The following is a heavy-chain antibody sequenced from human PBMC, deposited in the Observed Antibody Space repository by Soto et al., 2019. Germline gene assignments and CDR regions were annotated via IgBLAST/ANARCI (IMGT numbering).Heavy chain of an antibody. J-gene: IGHJ4*02. D-gene: IGHD1-26*01. V-gene: IGHV3-30*18. CDR1: GFTFSSYG. Sequence: QVQLVESGGGVVQPGRSLRLSCAASGFTFSSYGMHWVRQAPGKGLEWVAVISYDGSNKYYADSVKGRFTISRDNSKNTLYLQMNSLRAEDTAVYYGAKGMGFGYWGQGTLVTVSS. CDR2: ISYDGSNK. CDR3: AKGMGFGY.